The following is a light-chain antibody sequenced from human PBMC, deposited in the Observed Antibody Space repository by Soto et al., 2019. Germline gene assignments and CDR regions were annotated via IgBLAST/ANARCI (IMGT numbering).Light chain of an antibody. CDR1: GSNIGSNA. J-gene: IGLJ1*01. CDR2: RNN. CDR3: AAWDDSLSGYV. V-gene: IGLV1-47*01. Sequence: QSVLTQPPSASGTPGQRVTISCSGSGSNIGSNAVNWYQQLPGTAPKLLIYRNNQRPSGVPDRFSGSKSGTSASLAISGLRSEDEADYYCAAWDDSLSGYVFGTGTKVTVL.